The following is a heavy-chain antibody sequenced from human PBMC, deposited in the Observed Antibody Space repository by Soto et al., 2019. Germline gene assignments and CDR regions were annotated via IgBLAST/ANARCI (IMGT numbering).Heavy chain of an antibody. CDR2: IIPILGIA. Sequence: QVQLVQSGAEVKKPGSSVKVSCKASGGTFSSYTISWMRQAPGQGLEWMGRIIPILGIANYAQKFQGRVTITADKSTSTAYMELSSLRSEDTAVYYCSSGSPGDYWGQGTLVTVSS. CDR1: GGTFSSYT. V-gene: IGHV1-69*02. J-gene: IGHJ4*02. D-gene: IGHD3-10*01. CDR3: SSGSPGDY.